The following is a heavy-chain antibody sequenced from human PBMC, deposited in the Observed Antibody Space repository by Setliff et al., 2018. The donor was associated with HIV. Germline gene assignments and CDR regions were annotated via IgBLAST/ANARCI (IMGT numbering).Heavy chain of an antibody. CDR1: GFTFSHYG. D-gene: IGHD3-10*01. Sequence: GESLKISCVVSGFTFSHYGMHWVRQAPGKGLEWVTFIASDVSKTHIADSVKGRFTISRDNSKNMLYLQMNSLSADDTAVYYCTRDPTPKELWFFSGYYSDYWGQGKLVTVS. CDR3: TRDPTPKELWFFSGYYSDY. J-gene: IGHJ4*02. V-gene: IGHV3-30*02. CDR2: IASDVSKT.